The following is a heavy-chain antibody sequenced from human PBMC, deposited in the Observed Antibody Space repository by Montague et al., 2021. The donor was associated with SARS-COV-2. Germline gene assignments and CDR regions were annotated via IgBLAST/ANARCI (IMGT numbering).Heavy chain of an antibody. CDR1: RGSLRLTSYH. J-gene: IGHJ4*02. V-gene: IGHV4-39*07. CDR3: ARDAPAAYDYDNSGLRH. D-gene: IGHD3-22*01. CDR2: IYHTGST. Sequence: SETLSLTCTVSRGSLRLTSYHWGWIRQPPGKGLEWIGSIYHTGSTYYDPSLESRVTISVDTSKKQVSLKLRSVTAADTAVYYCARDAPAAYDYDNSGLRHWGQGTPVTVSS.